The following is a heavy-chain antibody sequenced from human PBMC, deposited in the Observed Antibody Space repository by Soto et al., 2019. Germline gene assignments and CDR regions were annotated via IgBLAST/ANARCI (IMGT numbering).Heavy chain of an antibody. CDR2: ILHSGDII. V-gene: IGHV3-48*03. J-gene: IGHJ4*02. D-gene: IGHD5-18*01. Sequence: EVQLEESGGGLVQPGGSLRLACAGSGFKFSSYEINWVRQAPGKGLEWLSFILHSGDIIYYADSVKGRLTISRDNAKNLLYLHMNTQRVEDKAIYYCATRLSVSYGPLFDQWGQGTLVTVSS. CDR3: ATRLSVSYGPLFDQ. CDR1: GFKFSSYE.